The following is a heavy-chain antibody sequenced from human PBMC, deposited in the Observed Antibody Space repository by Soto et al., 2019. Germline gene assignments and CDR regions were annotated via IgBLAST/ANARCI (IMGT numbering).Heavy chain of an antibody. CDR2: IYWDDDK. V-gene: IGHV2-5*02. J-gene: IGHJ6*02. CDR3: VQSRCGGDCLQSYSSHSYYGLDV. D-gene: IGHD2-21*02. CDR1: GFSLSTTGVG. Sequence: QITLKESGPTLVKPTQTLTLTCTFSGFSLSTTGVGVGWIRQPPGKALEWLALIYWDDDKRYNPSLNSRLTITKDTSKNQVVLAMTIMDPADTATYYCVQSRCGGDCLQSYSSHSYYGLDVWGQGTTVTVSS.